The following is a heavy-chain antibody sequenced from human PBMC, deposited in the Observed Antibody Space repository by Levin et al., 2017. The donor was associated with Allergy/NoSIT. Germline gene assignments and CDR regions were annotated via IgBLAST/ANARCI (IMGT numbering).Heavy chain of an antibody. J-gene: IGHJ4*02. CDR1: GFTFSDHY. D-gene: IGHD2-8*01. Sequence: GGSLRLSCAVSGFTFSDHYMDWVRQAPGKGLEWVGRIRKKINSYTTEYVASVKGRFTISRDDSTNSLYLQLNLLKIEDTAVYYCRKMVYNNQPDYWGRGTLVTVSS. CDR2: IRKKINSYTT. CDR3: RKMVYNNQPDY. V-gene: IGHV3-72*01.